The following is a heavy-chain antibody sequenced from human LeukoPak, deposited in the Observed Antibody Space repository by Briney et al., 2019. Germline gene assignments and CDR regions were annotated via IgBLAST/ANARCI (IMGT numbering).Heavy chain of an antibody. CDR3: ARDADTGAASYHFDY. J-gene: IGHJ4*02. CDR1: GFTFSSYA. CDR2: ISYNGNNK. D-gene: IGHD5-18*01. V-gene: IGHV3-30-3*01. Sequence: GGSLRLSCAASGFTFSSYAMHWVRQAPGKGLEWVAVISYNGNNKYNADSAKGRFTISRDNSKNTLYLQMNSLRVEDTAVYYCARDADTGAASYHFDYWGQGALVTVSS.